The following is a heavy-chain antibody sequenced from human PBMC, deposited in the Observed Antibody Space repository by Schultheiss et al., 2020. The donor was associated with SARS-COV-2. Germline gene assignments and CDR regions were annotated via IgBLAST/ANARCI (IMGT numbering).Heavy chain of an antibody. CDR3: ARQEIDYYDSSGYYLDAFDI. V-gene: IGHV3-7*01. D-gene: IGHD3-22*01. CDR2: IKQDGSEK. Sequence: GGSLRLSCAASGFTFDDYAMHWVRQAPGKGLEWVANIKQDGSEKYYADSVKGRFTISRDNAKNSLYLQMNSLRAEDTAVYYCARQEIDYYDSSGYYLDAFDIWGQGTMVTVSS. J-gene: IGHJ3*02. CDR1: GFTFDDYA.